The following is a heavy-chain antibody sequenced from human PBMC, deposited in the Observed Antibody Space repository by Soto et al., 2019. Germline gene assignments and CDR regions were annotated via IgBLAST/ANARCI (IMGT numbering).Heavy chain of an antibody. CDR2: INSDGSST. CDR1: GFTFSSYW. V-gene: IGHV3-74*01. Sequence: QPGGSLRLSCAASGFTFSSYWMHWVRQAPGKGLVWVSRINSDGSSTSYADSVKGRFTISRDNAKNTLYLQMNSLRAEDTAVYYCARAIFDHRNWFAPWGQGTLVTVSS. D-gene: IGHD3-3*01. J-gene: IGHJ5*02. CDR3: ARAIFDHRNWFAP.